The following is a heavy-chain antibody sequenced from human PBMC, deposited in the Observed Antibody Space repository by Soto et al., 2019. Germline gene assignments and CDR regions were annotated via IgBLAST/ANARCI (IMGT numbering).Heavy chain of an antibody. CDR1: GFTFGDYA. J-gene: IGHJ6*02. V-gene: IGHV3-49*03. Sequence: GGSLRLSCTASGFTFGDYAMSWFRQAPGKGLEWVGFIRSKAYGGTTEYAASVKGRFTISRDDSKSIAYLQMNSLKTEDTAVYYCTRDLFEKQLVWYYYGMDVWGPGTTVTVSS. CDR2: IRSKAYGGTT. CDR3: TRDLFEKQLVWYYYGMDV. D-gene: IGHD6-13*01.